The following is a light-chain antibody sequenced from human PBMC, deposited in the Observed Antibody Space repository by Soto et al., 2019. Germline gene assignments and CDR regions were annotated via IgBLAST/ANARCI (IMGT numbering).Light chain of an antibody. CDR2: GAS. CDR1: QSVSSSY. V-gene: IGKV3-20*01. J-gene: IGKJ4*01. CDR3: QQYGSSPLT. Sequence: EIVLTQSPGTLSLSPGERATLSCRASQSVSSSYLAWYQQKPGQAPRLLIYGASSRATGIPDRFSGRGSGTNCALAVSRLEPEDFAVYYCQQYGSSPLTFGGGTKVDIK.